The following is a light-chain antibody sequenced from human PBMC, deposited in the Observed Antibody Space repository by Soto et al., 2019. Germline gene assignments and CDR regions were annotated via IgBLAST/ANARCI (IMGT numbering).Light chain of an antibody. CDR3: TSYADSNTFFSV. CDR1: SSDVGGYNY. V-gene: IGLV2-8*01. Sequence: QSVLNQSPSASGSPGQSVTISCTGTSSDVGGYNYVSWYQQHPGKAPKLMIYEVSKRPSGVPDRFSGSKSGNTASLTVSGLQAEDDADYYCTSYADSNTFFSVFGTGTK. CDR2: EVS. J-gene: IGLJ1*01.